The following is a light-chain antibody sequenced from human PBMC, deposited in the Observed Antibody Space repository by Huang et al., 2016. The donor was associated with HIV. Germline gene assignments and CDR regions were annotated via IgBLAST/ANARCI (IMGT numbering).Light chain of an antibody. J-gene: IGKJ4*02. CDR1: QSVGVY. CDR2: EAS. Sequence: EIVLTQSPATLSLSPGDRATLSCRASQSVGVYLAWYQQKPGQAPRLLIFEASNRATGIPDRFSGSGSGTDFALTIASLQPDDFAIYYCQQRTKWPPVLTFGGGTRVEIK. CDR3: QQRTKWPPVLT. V-gene: IGKV3-11*01.